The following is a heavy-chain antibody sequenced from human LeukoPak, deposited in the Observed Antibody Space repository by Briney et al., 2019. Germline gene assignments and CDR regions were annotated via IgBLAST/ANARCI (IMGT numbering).Heavy chain of an antibody. J-gene: IGHJ4*02. V-gene: IGHV1-69*04. Sequence: SVKVSCKASGGTFSSYAISWVRQAPGQGLEWMGRIIPILGIANYALKFQGRVTITADKSTSTAYMELSSLRSEDTAVYYCAKTTVVAHFDYWGQGTLVTLSS. CDR2: IIPILGIA. CDR1: GGTFSSYA. D-gene: IGHD4-17*01. CDR3: AKTTVVAHFDY.